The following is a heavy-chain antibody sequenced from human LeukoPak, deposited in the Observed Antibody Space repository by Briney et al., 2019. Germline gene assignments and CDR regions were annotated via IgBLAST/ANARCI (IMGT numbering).Heavy chain of an antibody. D-gene: IGHD6-13*01. V-gene: IGHV3-7*01. CDR3: ARDSDIAAAGSDY. Sequence: GGSLRLSCVASGFTFSNYWMSWVRPAPGKGLEWVANIKPDGSGRYYVDSVRGRFTISRDNAKNSLYLQMNSLRAEDTAVYYCARDSDIAAAGSDYWSQGTLVTVSS. J-gene: IGHJ4*02. CDR1: GFTFSNYW. CDR2: IKPDGSGR.